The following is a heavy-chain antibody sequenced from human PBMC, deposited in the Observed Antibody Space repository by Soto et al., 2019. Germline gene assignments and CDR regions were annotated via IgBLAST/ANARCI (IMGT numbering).Heavy chain of an antibody. CDR2: IIPMFGTT. V-gene: IGHV1-69*13. J-gene: IGHJ6*02. CDR3: ARENSIASLSYYYGMEV. D-gene: IGHD6-6*01. Sequence: VKVSCKASGGTFTGNPISWVRQAPGRGLEWMGGIIPMFGTTNYAQKFQGRVTITADESTTTAYMELNSLRSEDTAVYYCARENSIASLSYYYGMEVWGQGTTVTVSS. CDR1: GGTFTGNP.